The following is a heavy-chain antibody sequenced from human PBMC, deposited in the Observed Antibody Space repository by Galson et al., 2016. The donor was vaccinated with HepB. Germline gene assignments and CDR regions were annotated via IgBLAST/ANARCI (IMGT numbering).Heavy chain of an antibody. D-gene: IGHD3-10*02. CDR3: AKDWSTTTCVQGCLDV. Sequence: SLRLSCAASGFTFSNYAMTWVRQAPGKGLEWISTINNNDDSTYYADSVQGRFTISRDKSKNTLFLQMNSLRAEDTAVSYCAKDWSTTTCVQGCLDVWGQGTTVTVSS. CDR2: INNNDDST. V-gene: IGHV3-23*01. CDR1: GFTFSNYA. J-gene: IGHJ6*02.